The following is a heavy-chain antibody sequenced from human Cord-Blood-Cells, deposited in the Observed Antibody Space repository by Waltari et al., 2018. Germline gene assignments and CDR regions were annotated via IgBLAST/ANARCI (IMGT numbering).Heavy chain of an antibody. D-gene: IGHD5-18*01. CDR3: AKMDTAMVLINYYGMDV. J-gene: IGHJ6*02. V-gene: IGHV4-34*01. CDR2: INHSGST. CDR1: GGSFSGYY. Sequence: QVQLQQWGAGLLKPSETLSLTCAVYGGSFSGYYWSWIRQPPGKGLEWIGEINHSGSTNYNPSLKSRVTISVDPSKNQFSLKLSSVTAADTAVYYCAKMDTAMVLINYYGMDVWGQGTTVTVSS.